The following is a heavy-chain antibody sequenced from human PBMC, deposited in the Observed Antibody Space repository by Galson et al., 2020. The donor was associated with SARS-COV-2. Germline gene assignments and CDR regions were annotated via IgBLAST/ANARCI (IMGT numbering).Heavy chain of an antibody. D-gene: IGHD2-21*02. V-gene: IGHV4-38-2*02. Sequence: SETLSLTCTVSGYSISSGYYWGWIRQPPGKGLEWIGSIYHSGSTYYNPSLKSRVTISVDTSKNQFSLKLSSVTAADTAVYYCARDLLFPPDGDDPWGQGTLVTVSS. CDR2: IYHSGST. CDR3: ARDLLFPPDGDDP. CDR1: GYSISSGYY. J-gene: IGHJ5*02.